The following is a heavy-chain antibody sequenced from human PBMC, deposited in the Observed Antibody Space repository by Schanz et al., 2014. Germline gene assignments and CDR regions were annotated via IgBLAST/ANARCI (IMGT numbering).Heavy chain of an antibody. J-gene: IGHJ4*02. CDR2: IWYDGSNE. CDR1: GFTFSNHG. D-gene: IGHD1-7*01. V-gene: IGHV3-33*06. Sequence: QAQLVESGGGVVQPGRSLRLSCAASGFTFSNHGMHWVRQSPGKGLEWVALIWYDGSNEYYADSVKGRFTISRDNSKTTLYLQMNSLRLEDTAVYYCAKEETKGSFDYWGQGTLVTVSS. CDR3: AKEETKGSFDY.